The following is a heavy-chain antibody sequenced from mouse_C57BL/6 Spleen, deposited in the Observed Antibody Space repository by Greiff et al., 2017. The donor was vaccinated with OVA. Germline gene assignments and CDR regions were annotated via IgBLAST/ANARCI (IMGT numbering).Heavy chain of an antibody. D-gene: IGHD1-1*01. CDR3: AILRFHAMDY. CDR1: GYAFSSSW. CDR2: IYPGDGDT. J-gene: IGHJ4*01. V-gene: IGHV1-82*01. Sequence: LVESGPELVKPGASVKISCKASGYAFSSSWMNWVKQRPGKGLEWIGRIYPGDGDTNYNGKFKGKATLTADKSSSTAYMQLSSLTSEDSAVYFCAILRFHAMDYWGQGTSVTVSS.